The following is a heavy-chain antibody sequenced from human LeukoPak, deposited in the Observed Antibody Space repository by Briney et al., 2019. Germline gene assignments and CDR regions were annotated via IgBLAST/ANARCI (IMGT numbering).Heavy chain of an antibody. CDR1: GGSISSYY. CDR2: IYYSGST. Sequence: PSETLSLTCTVSGGSISSYYWSWIRQPPGKGLEWIGYIYYSGSTNYNPSLKSRVTISADTSKNQFSLKLSSVTAADTAVYYCARPRGFGDAFDIWGQGTMVTVSS. J-gene: IGHJ3*02. V-gene: IGHV4-59*01. D-gene: IGHD3-10*01. CDR3: ARPRGFGDAFDI.